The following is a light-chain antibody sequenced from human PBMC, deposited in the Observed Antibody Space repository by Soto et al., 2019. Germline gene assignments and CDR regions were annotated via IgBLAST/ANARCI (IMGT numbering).Light chain of an antibody. Sequence: EIVMTQSPATLSVSPGERATLSCRASRNINRKLAWYQQKPGQPPRLLISGASSRATGIPARFSGSGCATEFTLTISSLQSEDFSVYYCQQYYDYPPLIFGGGTKVEIK. J-gene: IGKJ4*01. CDR3: QQYYDYPPLI. CDR1: RNINRK. V-gene: IGKV3-15*01. CDR2: GAS.